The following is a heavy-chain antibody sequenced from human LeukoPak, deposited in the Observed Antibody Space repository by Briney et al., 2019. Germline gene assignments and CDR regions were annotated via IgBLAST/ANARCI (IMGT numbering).Heavy chain of an antibody. CDR1: GGSISSYY. V-gene: IGHV4-39*07. D-gene: IGHD3-10*01. Sequence: SETLSLTCAVYGGSISSYYWGWIRQPPGKGLEWIGSIYYSGSTYYNPSLKSRVTISVDTSKNQFSLKLSSVTAADTAVYYCARGVKLIDYWGQGTLVTVSS. CDR2: IYYSGST. CDR3: ARGVKLIDY. J-gene: IGHJ4*02.